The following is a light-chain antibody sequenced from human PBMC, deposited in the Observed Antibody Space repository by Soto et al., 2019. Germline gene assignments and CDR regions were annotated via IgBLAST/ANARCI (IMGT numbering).Light chain of an antibody. CDR1: QSLVYSDGNTY. V-gene: IGKV2-30*01. CDR3: MHATYWPRT. CDR2: KVS. J-gene: IGKJ1*01. Sequence: DVVMTQSPLSLPVTLGQPASISCRSSQSLVYSDGNTYLNWFQQRPGQSPGRLIYKVSNRDSGVPDRFSGRGSGTDFTLKISRVEAEDVGVYYCMHATYWPRTFGQGTKVDI.